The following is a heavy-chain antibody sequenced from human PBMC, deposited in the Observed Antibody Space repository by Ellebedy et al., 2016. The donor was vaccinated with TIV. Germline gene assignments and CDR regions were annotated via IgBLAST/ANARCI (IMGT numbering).Heavy chain of an antibody. D-gene: IGHD6-19*01. CDR1: GFTFSSYA. V-gene: IGHV3-23*01. CDR2: ISGSGGST. J-gene: IGHJ4*02. Sequence: GESLKISXAASGFTFSSYAMSWVRQAPGKGLEWVSAISGSGGSTYYADSVKGRFTISRDNSKNTLYLQMNSLRAEDTAVYYCAKDRHSSGWWLLWFDYWGQGTLVTVSS. CDR3: AKDRHSSGWWLLWFDY.